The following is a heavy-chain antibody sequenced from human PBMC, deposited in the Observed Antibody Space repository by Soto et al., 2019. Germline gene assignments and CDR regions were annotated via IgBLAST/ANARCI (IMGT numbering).Heavy chain of an antibody. V-gene: IGHV4-30-4*01. CDR3: AREDIVENWFDP. Sequence: SETLSLTCTVSGGSISSGDYYWILIRQPPGKGLEWIGYIYYSGSTYYNPSLKSRVTISVDTSKNQFSLKLSSVTAADTAVYYCAREDIVENWFDPWGQGTLVTVSS. J-gene: IGHJ5*02. CDR2: IYYSGST. CDR1: GGSISSGDYY. D-gene: IGHD5-12*01.